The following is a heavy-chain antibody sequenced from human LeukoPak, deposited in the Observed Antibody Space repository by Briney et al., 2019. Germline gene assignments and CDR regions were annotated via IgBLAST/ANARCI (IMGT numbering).Heavy chain of an antibody. J-gene: IGHJ6*03. CDR3: ARGYNYGPYYYYYYMDV. CDR1: GSSISSFY. D-gene: IGHD5-18*01. CDR2: IYYSGST. Sequence: PSETLSLTCTVSGSSISSFYWSWIRQPPGKGLEWIGYIYYSGSTNYNPSLKSRVTISVDTSKNQFSLKLSSVTAADTAVYYCARGYNYGPYYYYYYMDVWGKGTTVTVSS. V-gene: IGHV4-59*01.